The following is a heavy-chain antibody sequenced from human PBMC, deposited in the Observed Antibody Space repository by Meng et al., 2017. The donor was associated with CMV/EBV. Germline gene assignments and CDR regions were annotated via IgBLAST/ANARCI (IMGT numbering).Heavy chain of an antibody. CDR3: AIQLGYCSSTSCERDFDY. D-gene: IGHD2-2*01. CDR1: GGTFSSYA. CDR2: IIPILGIA. V-gene: IGHV1-69*10. J-gene: IGHJ4*02. Sequence: SVKVSCKASGGTFSSYAISWVRQAPGQGLEWMGGIIPILGIANYAQKFQGRVTITADKSTSTAYMEVSSLRSEETAVYYCAIQLGYCSSTSCERDFDYWGQGTLVTVSS.